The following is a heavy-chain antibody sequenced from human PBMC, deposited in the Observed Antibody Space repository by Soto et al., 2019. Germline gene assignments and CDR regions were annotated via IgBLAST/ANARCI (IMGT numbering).Heavy chain of an antibody. CDR1: GGSFSGYY. CDR3: ARGPAVAGFFDY. CDR2: INHSGST. V-gene: IGHV4-34*01. D-gene: IGHD6-19*01. Sequence: QVQLQQWGAGLLKPSETLSLTCAVYGGSFSGYYWSWIRQPPGKGLEWIGEINHSGSTNYNPSLKSRVTISVDTSKNQFSLKLSSGTAADTAVYYCARGPAVAGFFDYWGQGTLGTVAS. J-gene: IGHJ4*02.